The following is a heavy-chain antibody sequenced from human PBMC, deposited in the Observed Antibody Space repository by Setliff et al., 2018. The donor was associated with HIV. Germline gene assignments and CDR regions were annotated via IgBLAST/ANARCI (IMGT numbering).Heavy chain of an antibody. D-gene: IGHD3-10*01. CDR3: ARGSPLLWFGELPDY. V-gene: IGHV4-61*01. J-gene: IGHJ4*02. Sequence: ETLSLTCTVSGGSVSSGSYYWSWIRQPPGKGLEWIGYIYYSGSTNYNPSLKSRVTISVDTSKNQFSLKLSSVTAADTAVYYCARGSPLLWFGELPDYWGQGTLVTVSS. CDR1: GGSVSSGSYY. CDR2: IYYSGST.